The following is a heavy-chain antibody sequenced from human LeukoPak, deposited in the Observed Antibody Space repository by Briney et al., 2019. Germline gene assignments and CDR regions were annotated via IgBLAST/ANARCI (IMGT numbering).Heavy chain of an antibody. D-gene: IGHD3-3*01. V-gene: IGHV4-31*03. Sequence: SQTLSLTCTVSGGSISSGSYYWSWIRQHPGKGLEWIGYIYYSGSTYYNPSLKSRVTISVDTSKNQFSLKLSSVTAADTAVYYCARDRQSGYSISYYYYGMDVWGQGTTVTVSS. J-gene: IGHJ6*02. CDR3: ARDRQSGYSISYYYYGMDV. CDR2: IYYSGST. CDR1: GGSISSGSYY.